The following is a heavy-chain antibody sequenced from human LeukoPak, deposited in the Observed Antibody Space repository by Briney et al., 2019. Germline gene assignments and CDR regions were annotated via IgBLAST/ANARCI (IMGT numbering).Heavy chain of an antibody. J-gene: IGHJ4*02. CDR2: ISYDGSNK. D-gene: IGHD2-21*02. CDR3: TTETAYCGGDCYPEYYFDY. V-gene: IGHV3-30*03. CDR1: GFTFTNYG. Sequence: GGSLRLSCAASGFTFTNYGLHWVRQAPGKGLEWVAVISYDGSNKYYADSVKGRFTISRDNSKNTLYLQMNSLRGEDTAVYYCTTETAYCGGDCYPEYYFDYWGQGTLVTVSS.